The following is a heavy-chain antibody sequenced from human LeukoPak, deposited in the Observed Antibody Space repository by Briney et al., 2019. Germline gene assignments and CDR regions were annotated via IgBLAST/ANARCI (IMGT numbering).Heavy chain of an antibody. J-gene: IGHJ4*02. CDR2: ISYDGNKK. CDR3: ARGPTPYEWFFDY. V-gene: IGHV3-30*04. D-gene: IGHD3-3*01. Sequence: GRSLRLSCAASGFTFSDYAMHWVRQAPGKGLEWLAVISYDGNKKYYADSVEGRFTISRDTSKNTLYLQMNSLRAEDTAEYYCARGPTPYEWFFDYWGQGTLVTVSS. CDR1: GFTFSDYA.